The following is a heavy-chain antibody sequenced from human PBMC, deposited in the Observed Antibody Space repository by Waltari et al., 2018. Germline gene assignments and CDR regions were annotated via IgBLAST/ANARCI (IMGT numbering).Heavy chain of an antibody. CDR3: ARGPSGSWFYYGMDV. V-gene: IGHV4-59*01. J-gene: IGHJ6*02. Sequence: QVQLQESGPGLVKPSETLSLNCTVSGGSISSYYWIWIRPPPGKGLDWIGYIYYSGSTNYNPSLKSRVTIAVDTSKNQFSRKLSSVTAADTAVYYCARGPSGSWFYYGMDVWGQGTTVTVSS. CDR2: IYYSGST. CDR1: GGSISSYY. D-gene: IGHD3-10*01.